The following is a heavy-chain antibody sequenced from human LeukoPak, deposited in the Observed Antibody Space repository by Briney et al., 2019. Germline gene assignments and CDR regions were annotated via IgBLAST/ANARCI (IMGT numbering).Heavy chain of an antibody. J-gene: IGHJ4*02. CDR3: ARISAVEMATIDY. CDR1: GGSISSFY. CDR2: IHYSGST. D-gene: IGHD5-24*01. V-gene: IGHV4-59*01. Sequence: SETLSLTCTVSGGSISSFYWSWIRQPPGKGLEWIGYIHYSGSTNYNPSLKSRVTISVDTSKNQFSLKLSSVTAADTAVYYCARISAVEMATIDYWGQGTLVTASS.